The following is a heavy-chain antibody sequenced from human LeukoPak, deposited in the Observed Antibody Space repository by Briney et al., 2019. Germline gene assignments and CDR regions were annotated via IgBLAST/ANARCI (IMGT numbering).Heavy chain of an antibody. CDR2: ISDEGGST. D-gene: IGHD6-19*01. J-gene: IGHJ4*02. V-gene: IGHV3-64*01. Sequence: GGPLRLSCAASGFTFSIYAMHWVRQAPGKGLEYVSAISDEGGSTYYANSVKGRFTISRDNSKNTLHLQMGSLRAEDTAVYYCARVDSTGWDDALDYWGQGTLVSVSS. CDR1: GFTFSIYA. CDR3: ARVDSTGWDDALDY.